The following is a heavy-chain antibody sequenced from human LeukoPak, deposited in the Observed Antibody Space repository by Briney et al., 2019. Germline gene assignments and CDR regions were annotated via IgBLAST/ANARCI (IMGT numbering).Heavy chain of an antibody. J-gene: IGHJ6*02. Sequence: GASVKVSCKASGGTFSSYAISWVPQAPGQGREWMGRIIPILGIANYAQKFQGRVTITEDKSTSTAYMELSSLKSEDTAVYYCARYTSPNPYCSGGSCALFYYYGMDVWGQGTTVTVSS. V-gene: IGHV1-69*04. CDR3: ARYTSPNPYCSGGSCALFYYYGMDV. CDR2: IIPILGIA. CDR1: GGTFSSYA. D-gene: IGHD2-15*01.